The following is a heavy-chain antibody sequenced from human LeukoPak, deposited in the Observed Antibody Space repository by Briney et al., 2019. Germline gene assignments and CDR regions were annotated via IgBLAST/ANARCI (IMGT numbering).Heavy chain of an antibody. J-gene: IGHJ4*02. Sequence: ASVKVSCKASGYTFTDYYIHWVRQAPGQGLEWMGWINPNSGGTNYAQKFQGRVTMTRDTSISTAYMELSRLRSDDTAVYYCARDLGRWGCSSTGCYVFDYWGQGTLVTVSS. CDR1: GYTFTDYY. CDR2: INPNSGGT. V-gene: IGHV1-2*02. D-gene: IGHD2-2*01. CDR3: ARDLGRWGCSSTGCYVFDY.